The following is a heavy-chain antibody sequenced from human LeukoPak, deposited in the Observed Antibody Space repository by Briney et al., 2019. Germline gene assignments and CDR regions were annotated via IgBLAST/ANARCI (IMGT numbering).Heavy chain of an antibody. V-gene: IGHV3-23*01. CDR3: AIMHGYYDGSGFWVQ. CDR1: GFTFSNYA. J-gene: IGHJ4*02. CDR2: ISGGGGYT. D-gene: IGHD3-22*01. Sequence: PGGSLRLSCAASGFTFSNYAMSWVRQAPGKGLEWVSAISGGGGYTYYADSVKGRFTTSRDNTRNTLYLQMNSLRDEDTGVYYCAIMHGYYDGSGFWVQWGQGTLVTVSS.